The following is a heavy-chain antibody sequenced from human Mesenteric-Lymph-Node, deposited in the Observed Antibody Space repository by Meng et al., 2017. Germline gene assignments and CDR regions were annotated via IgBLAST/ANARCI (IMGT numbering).Heavy chain of an antibody. V-gene: IGHV6-1*01. CDR3: GRGYYFDY. Sequence: QLQQSGPGLVKPSHTLSLTCAISGDSVSSNSAVWNWIMQSPSRGLEWLGRTYYRSEWFSDYAESVKSRITISPDTFKNQFSLQLTSVTPEDAAVYYCGRGYYFDYWGQGTLVTVSS. CDR1: GDSVSSNSAV. J-gene: IGHJ4*02. D-gene: IGHD5-12*01. CDR2: TYYRSEWFS.